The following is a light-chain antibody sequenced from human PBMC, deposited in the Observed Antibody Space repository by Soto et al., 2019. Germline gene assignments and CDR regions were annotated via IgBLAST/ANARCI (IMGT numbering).Light chain of an antibody. CDR3: QQYDTLPLT. V-gene: IGKV1-33*01. Sequence: DVQMTQSPSSLSASAGERVTITCQASDDIRNYLNWYQQKPGKAPKLLIDDASNLQKGVPSRFSGSGYGEDFTLTISSLQAEDIATYYCQQYDTLPLTFGGGTKVEIK. J-gene: IGKJ4*01. CDR2: DAS. CDR1: DDIRNY.